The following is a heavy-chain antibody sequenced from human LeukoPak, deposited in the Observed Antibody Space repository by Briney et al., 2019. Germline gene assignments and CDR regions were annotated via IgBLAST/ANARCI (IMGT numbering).Heavy chain of an antibody. CDR1: GFTFSSYS. V-gene: IGHV3-21*01. Sequence: GGSLRLSCAASGFTFSSYSMNWVRQAPGKGLEWVSSISSSSSYIYCADSVKGLFTISRDNAKNSLYLQMNSLRAEDTAVYYCARHVVAAAYYYYYYMDVWGKGTTVTVSS. CDR2: ISSSSSYI. D-gene: IGHD2-15*01. J-gene: IGHJ6*03. CDR3: ARHVVAAAYYYYYYMDV.